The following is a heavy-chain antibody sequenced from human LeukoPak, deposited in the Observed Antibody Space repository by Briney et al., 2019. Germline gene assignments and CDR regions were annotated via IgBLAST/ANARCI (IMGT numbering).Heavy chain of an antibody. Sequence: HGESLKISCKGSGYSFTSYWIGWVRPMPGKGLEWMGIIYPGDSDTRYSPSFQGQATISADKSISTAYLQWSSLKASDTAMYYCARVDWGVPAAPYYFDYWGQGTLVTVSS. CDR3: ARVDWGVPAAPYYFDY. CDR1: GYSFTSYW. CDR2: IYPGDSDT. D-gene: IGHD2-2*01. V-gene: IGHV5-51*01. J-gene: IGHJ4*02.